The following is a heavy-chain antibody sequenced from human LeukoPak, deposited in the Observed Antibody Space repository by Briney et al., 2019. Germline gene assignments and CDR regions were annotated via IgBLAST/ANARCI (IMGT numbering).Heavy chain of an antibody. Sequence: GESLKISCQGSGYSFTSYWIGWVRQMPGKGLEWMGIIYPGDSDTRYSPSFQGQVTISADKSISTAYLQWSSLKASDTATYYCATQSIWESYYYYMDVWGKGTTVTISS. CDR1: GYSFTSYW. J-gene: IGHJ6*03. V-gene: IGHV5-51*01. CDR3: ATQSIWESYYYYMDV. D-gene: IGHD3-16*01. CDR2: IYPGDSDT.